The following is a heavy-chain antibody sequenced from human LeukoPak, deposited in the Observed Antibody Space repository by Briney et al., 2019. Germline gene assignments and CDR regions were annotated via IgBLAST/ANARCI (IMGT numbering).Heavy chain of an antibody. J-gene: IGHJ5*02. D-gene: IGHD6-13*01. Sequence: TGGSLRLSCAASGFTFSSHAMSWVRQAPGKGLEWVSAISGSGGSTYYADSVKGRFTISRDNSKNTLYLQMNSLRAEDTAVYYCAKDPGAAAAVNWFDPWGQGTLVTVSS. V-gene: IGHV3-23*01. CDR3: AKDPGAAAAVNWFDP. CDR1: GFTFSSHA. CDR2: ISGSGGST.